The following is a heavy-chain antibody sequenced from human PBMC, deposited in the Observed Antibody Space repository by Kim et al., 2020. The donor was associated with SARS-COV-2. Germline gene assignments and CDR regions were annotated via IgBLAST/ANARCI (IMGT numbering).Heavy chain of an antibody. D-gene: IGHD3-16*01. V-gene: IGHV1-69*06. J-gene: IGHJ4*02. CDR3: ARANRDDYVWGSYGF. CDR2: IIPIFGTA. CDR1: GGTFSSYA. Sequence: SVKVSCKASGGTFSSYAISWVRQATGQGLEWMGGIIPIFGTANYAQKFQGRVTITADKSTSTAYMELSSLRSEDTAVYYCARANRDDYVWGSYGFWGQGTLVTVSS.